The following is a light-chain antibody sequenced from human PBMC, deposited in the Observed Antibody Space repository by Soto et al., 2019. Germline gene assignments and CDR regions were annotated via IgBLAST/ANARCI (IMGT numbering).Light chain of an antibody. CDR3: QQYYDPPLT. J-gene: IGKJ4*01. V-gene: IGKV4-1*01. Sequence: IVMTQSPDSLTVSLGERATVNCKSSQSILYNSNNKNYLAWYQQKIGQPPKLLISWASIRESGVPDRFSGSGSGTDFTLTISSLQAEDVAVYYCQQYYDPPLTFGGGTKVEI. CDR2: WAS. CDR1: QSILYNSNNKNY.